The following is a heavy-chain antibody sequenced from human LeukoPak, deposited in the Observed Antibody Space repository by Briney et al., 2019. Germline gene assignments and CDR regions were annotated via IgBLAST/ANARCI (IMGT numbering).Heavy chain of an antibody. J-gene: IGHJ5*02. CDR3: ARVKWGSASPEPRNWFDP. Sequence: ASVKVSCKASGYTFTGYYMHWVRQAPGQGLEWMGWINPNSGGTNYAQKFQGRVTMTRDTSISTAYMELSRLRSDDTAVYYCARVKWGSASPEPRNWFDPWGQGTLVTVSS. V-gene: IGHV1-2*02. CDR1: GYTFTGYY. CDR2: INPNSGGT. D-gene: IGHD2-2*01.